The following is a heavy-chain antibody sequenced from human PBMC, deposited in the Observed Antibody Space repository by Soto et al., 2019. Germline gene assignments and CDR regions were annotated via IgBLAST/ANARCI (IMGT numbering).Heavy chain of an antibody. J-gene: IGHJ3*02. V-gene: IGHV3-9*01. CDR3: AKLGLVVAATLGAFDI. CDR2: ISWNSGSI. Sequence: DVQLVESGGGLVQPGRSLRLSCAASGFTFDDYAMHWVRQAPGKGLEWVSGISWNSGSIGYADSVKGRFTISRDNAKNSLYLQMNSLRAEDTALYYCAKLGLVVAATLGAFDIWGQGTMVTVSS. D-gene: IGHD2-15*01. CDR1: GFTFDDYA.